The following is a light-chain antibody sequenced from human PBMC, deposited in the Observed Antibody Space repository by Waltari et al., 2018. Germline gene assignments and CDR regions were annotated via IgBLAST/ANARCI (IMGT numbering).Light chain of an antibody. J-gene: IGLJ3*02. CDR2: EVT. V-gene: IGLV2-14*01. Sequence: QSALTQPASVSGSPGQSINISCTGTSTDVGRHNYVSWYQHYPDKAPKLMIYEVTNPPSVVSNRFSASKSGNTPSLTISGLHPDHEADYYCASYIPCSPLVFGGGTKLAVL. CDR3: ASYIPCSPLV. CDR1: STDVGRHNY.